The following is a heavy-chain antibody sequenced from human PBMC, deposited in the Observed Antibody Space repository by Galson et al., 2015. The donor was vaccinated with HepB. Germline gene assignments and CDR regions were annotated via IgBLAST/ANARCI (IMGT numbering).Heavy chain of an antibody. Sequence: SLRLSCAASGFTFSSYAMHWVRQAPGKGLEYVSAISSNGGSTYYANSVKGRFTISRDNSKNTLYLQMGSLRAEDMAVYYCARGGLAVLSSLRFDPWGQGTLVTGSS. D-gene: IGHD2/OR15-2a*01. CDR3: ARGGLAVLSSLRFDP. V-gene: IGHV3-64*01. CDR2: ISSNGGST. J-gene: IGHJ5*02. CDR1: GFTFSSYA.